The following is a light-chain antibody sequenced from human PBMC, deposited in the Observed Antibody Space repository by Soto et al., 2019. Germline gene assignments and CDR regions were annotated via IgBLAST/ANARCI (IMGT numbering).Light chain of an antibody. CDR3: SSYSISTAYL. CDR1: SSDVGGYNY. CDR2: EIN. V-gene: IGLV2-14*01. Sequence: SALTQPASVSGSPGQSITISCTGTSSDVGGYNYVSWYQQHPGKAPKLLIYEINTRPSGVSNRFSGSKSGNTASLTISWLQAEDEADYFCSSYSISTAYLFGTGTKVTVL. J-gene: IGLJ1*01.